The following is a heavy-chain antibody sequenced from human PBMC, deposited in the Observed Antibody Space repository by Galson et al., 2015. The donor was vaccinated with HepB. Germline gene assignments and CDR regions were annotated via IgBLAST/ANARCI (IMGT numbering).Heavy chain of an antibody. V-gene: IGHV6-1*01. CDR1: GDSVSSTSAA. J-gene: IGHJ4*02. D-gene: IGHD1-26*01. CDR3: AKGGAGHFAY. CDR2: TYYRSKWYN. Sequence: CAISGDSVSSTSAAWGWIRQSPSRGLEWLGRTYYRSKWYNEYAVSVRGRITINPDTSKNQFSLQLSSLTPEDTAVYYCAKGGAGHFAYWGQGTLVTVTS.